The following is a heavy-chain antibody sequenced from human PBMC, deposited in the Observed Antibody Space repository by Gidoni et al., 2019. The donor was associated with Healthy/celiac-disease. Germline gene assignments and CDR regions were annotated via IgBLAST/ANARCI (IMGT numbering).Heavy chain of an antibody. Sequence: EVQLLVSGGGLVQPGGSLRLSCAASGFPFSSYAMSWVRQAPGKGLEWVSAISGSGGRTYYADSVKGRFTISRDNSKNTLYLQMNSLRAEDTAVYYCAKDFGSSWSHFDYWGQGTLVTVSS. CDR3: AKDFGSSWSHFDY. CDR2: ISGSGGRT. CDR1: GFPFSSYA. D-gene: IGHD6-13*01. J-gene: IGHJ4*02. V-gene: IGHV3-23*01.